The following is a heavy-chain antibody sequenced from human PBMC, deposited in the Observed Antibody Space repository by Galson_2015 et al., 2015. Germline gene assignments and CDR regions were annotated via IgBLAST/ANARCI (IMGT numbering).Heavy chain of an antibody. J-gene: IGHJ4*02. CDR2: INPSGGST. CDR1: GYTFTSYY. CDR3: ARVGGPGPETYYFDY. V-gene: IGHV1-46*01. Sequence: SVKVSCKASGYTFTSYYMHWVRQAPGQGLEWMGIINPSGGSTSYAQKFQGRVTMTRDTSTSTVYMELSSLRSEDTAVYYCARVGGPGPETYYFDYWGQGTLVTVSS. D-gene: IGHD1-14*01.